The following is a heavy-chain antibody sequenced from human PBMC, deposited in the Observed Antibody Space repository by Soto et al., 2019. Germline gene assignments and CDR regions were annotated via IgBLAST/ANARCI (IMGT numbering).Heavy chain of an antibody. CDR3: ARDGAGAVAGFYYYYGMDV. CDR1: GFTFSSYA. V-gene: IGHV3-21*01. D-gene: IGHD6-19*01. J-gene: IGHJ6*02. CDR2: INENADIP. Sequence: GGSLRLSCAASGFTFSSYAMHWVRQAPGKGLEWASTINENADIPTYADSVKGRFTISRDNAKNSLYLQMNSLRAEDTAVYYCARDGAGAVAGFYYYYGMDVWGQGTTVTVSS.